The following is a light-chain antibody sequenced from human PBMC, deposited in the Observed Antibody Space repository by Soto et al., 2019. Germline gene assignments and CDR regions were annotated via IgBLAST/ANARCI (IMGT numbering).Light chain of an antibody. CDR2: DVA. CDR3: CAYAGSDTLI. V-gene: IGLV2-11*01. J-gene: IGLJ1*01. CDR1: SSDVGGYNY. Sequence: QSALTQPASVSGSPGQSITISCTGTSSDVGGYNYVSWYQQHPGKAPKLMIYDVAQRPSGVPDRLSGSRSGKTASLTISGLQPDDEADYYCCAYAGSDTLIFGSGTKVTVL.